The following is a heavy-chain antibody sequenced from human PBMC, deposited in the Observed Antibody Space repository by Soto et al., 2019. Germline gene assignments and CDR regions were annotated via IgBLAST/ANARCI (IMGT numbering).Heavy chain of an antibody. CDR3: ATWHLQEHAYDV. CDR2: FYDLDGT. CDR1: GLTVSGKKY. D-gene: IGHD4-4*01. J-gene: IGHJ3*01. Sequence: DVHLVESGGGLIQPGGSLRLSCAVSGLTVSGKKYVAWVRQAPGKGLEGVSGFYDLDGTYYADSLKGRFTTSGDSSRTIVYLQMNDLRPEDTAVYYCATWHLQEHAYDVWGQGTTVTVSS. V-gene: IGHV3-53*01.